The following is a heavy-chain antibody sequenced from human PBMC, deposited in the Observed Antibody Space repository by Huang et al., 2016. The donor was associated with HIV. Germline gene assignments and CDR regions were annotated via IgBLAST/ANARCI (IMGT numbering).Heavy chain of an antibody. V-gene: IGHV1-2*02. CDR1: GYAFTGYY. D-gene: IGHD3-22*01. CDR3: ARDGYYDTPEDAFDI. Sequence: QVPLVQSGAEVKRPGASVKVSCKASGYAFTGYYIHLVRQAPGQGLEWMGWINPNRGGTNYAQKVQGRVTMTSDTSITTAYMELSSLRSDDAAVYYCARDGYYDTPEDAFDIWGQGTMVTVSS. J-gene: IGHJ3*02. CDR2: INPNRGGT.